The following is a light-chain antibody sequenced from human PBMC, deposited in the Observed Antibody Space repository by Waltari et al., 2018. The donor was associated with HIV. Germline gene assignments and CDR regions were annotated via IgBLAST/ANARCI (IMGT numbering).Light chain of an antibody. CDR3: CSYAGSYTEV. CDR1: SSDVGGYNY. J-gene: IGLJ2*01. V-gene: IGLV2-11*01. CDR2: DCS. Sequence: QSALTQPRSVYGSPGQSVTISCTGTSSDVGGYNYVSWYQQHPGKAPKLMMYDCSKLPSVVPDLFSGSQSGNTASLTISGLQAEDEADYCCCSYAGSYTEVFGGGTKLTVL.